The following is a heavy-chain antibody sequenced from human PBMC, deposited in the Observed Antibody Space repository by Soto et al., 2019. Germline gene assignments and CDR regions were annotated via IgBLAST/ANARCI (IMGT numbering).Heavy chain of an antibody. Sequence: EVQLVESGGGLAKPGGSLRLSCAASGFTFSTYSMNWVRQAPGKGLEWVSSISSSSYIYYADSVKGRFTISRDNVKNSLYLQMNSLRAEDTAVYYCARDSVPNTVTTFYDNYGMDVWGQGTTGTVSS. D-gene: IGHD4-4*01. V-gene: IGHV3-21*06. J-gene: IGHJ6*02. CDR2: ISSSSYI. CDR1: GFTFSTYS. CDR3: ARDSVPNTVTTFYDNYGMDV.